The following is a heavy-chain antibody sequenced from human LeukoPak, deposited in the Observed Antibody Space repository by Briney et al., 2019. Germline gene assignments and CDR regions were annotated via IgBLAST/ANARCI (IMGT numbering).Heavy chain of an antibody. J-gene: IGHJ5*02. V-gene: IGHV3-21*06. CDR2: IFGSRDSI. Sequence: GGSLRLSCAASGFSFSDFGMGWVRQAPGKRLEWVSSIFGSRDSISYASSVKGRFTISRDSAENSLYLQMDSLRVKDTAVYYCTRGMDHINYAWFDHWGQGTLVIVSS. CDR3: TRGMDHINYAWFDH. D-gene: IGHD4-11*01. CDR1: GFSFSDFG.